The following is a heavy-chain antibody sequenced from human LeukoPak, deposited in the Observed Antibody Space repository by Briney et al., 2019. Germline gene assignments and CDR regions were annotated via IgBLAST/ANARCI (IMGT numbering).Heavy chain of an antibody. D-gene: IGHD3-22*01. CDR3: ARGVVDYSTRSGYLSP. V-gene: IGHV4-34*01. J-gene: IGHJ5*02. CDR1: GGSFSGYY. Sequence: SETLSLTCAVYGGSFSGYYWSWIRQPPGRGLEWIGEIYTTGSANYDPSLKSRLAISVDTSRSQFSLRLSSLTAADTAVYFCARGVVDYSTRSGYLSPWGQGTLVAVSS. CDR2: IYTTGSA.